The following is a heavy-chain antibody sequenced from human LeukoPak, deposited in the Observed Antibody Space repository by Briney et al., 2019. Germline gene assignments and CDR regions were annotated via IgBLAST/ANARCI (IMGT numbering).Heavy chain of an antibody. Sequence: GGSLRLSCAASGFTFSDYYMSWIRQAPGKGLEWVSYTSSSGGTIYYADSVKGRFTISRDNAKNSLYLQMNSLRAEDTAVYYRARGDSSGWYGAAFDIWGQGTMVTVSS. CDR3: ARGDSSGWYGAAFDI. V-gene: IGHV3-11*01. D-gene: IGHD6-19*01. CDR1: GFTFSDYY. CDR2: TSSSGGTI. J-gene: IGHJ3*02.